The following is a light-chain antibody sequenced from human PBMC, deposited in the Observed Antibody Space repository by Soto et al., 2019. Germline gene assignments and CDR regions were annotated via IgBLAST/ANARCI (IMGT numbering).Light chain of an antibody. J-gene: IGLJ1*01. Sequence: QSVLTQPTSASGSPGQSVTISCTGTSSDVGGHYFVSWYQQHPGKAPKLIIYEVNKRPSGVPDRFSGSKSGHTASLTVSGLQAEDEADYYCTSYAGRNNFYVFGTGTKLTVL. V-gene: IGLV2-8*01. CDR2: EVN. CDR3: TSYAGRNNFYV. CDR1: SSDVGGHYF.